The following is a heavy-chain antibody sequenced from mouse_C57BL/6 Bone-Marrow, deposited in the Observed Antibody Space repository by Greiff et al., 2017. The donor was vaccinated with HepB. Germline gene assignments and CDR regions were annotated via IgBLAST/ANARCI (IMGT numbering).Heavy chain of an antibody. CDR3: ARSLVTTIGGYFDY. V-gene: IGHV7-3*01. D-gene: IGHD2-2*01. CDR1: GFTFTDYY. J-gene: IGHJ2*01. Sequence: EVQLVESGGGLVQPGGSLSLSCAASGFTFTDYYMSWVRQPPGKALEWLGFIRNKANGYTTEYSASVKGRFTISRDNSQSILYLQMNALRAEDSATYYCARSLVTTIGGYFDYWGQGTTLTVSS. CDR2: IRNKANGYTT.